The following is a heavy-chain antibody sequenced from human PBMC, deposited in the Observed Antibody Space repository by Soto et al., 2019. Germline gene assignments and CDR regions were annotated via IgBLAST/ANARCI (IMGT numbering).Heavy chain of an antibody. CDR1: GFTFNNFG. J-gene: IGHJ3*01. CDR3: AKEMQLWLPDPFDV. Sequence: PGGSLRLSCAASGFTFNNFGMHWVRQAPGKGLEWVTVISHDGSNKYYADSVKGRFTISRDNSKNTLYLQMSSLRAEDTAVYYCAKEMQLWLPDPFDVWGRGTMVTVSS. V-gene: IGHV3-30*18. D-gene: IGHD5-18*01. CDR2: ISHDGSNK.